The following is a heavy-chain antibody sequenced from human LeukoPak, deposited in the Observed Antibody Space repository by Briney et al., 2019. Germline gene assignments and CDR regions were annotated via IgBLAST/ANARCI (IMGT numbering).Heavy chain of an antibody. Sequence: PGGSLRLSCAASGFTFSSYAMSWVRQAPGKGLEWVSAISGSGGSTYYADSVKGRLTISRDNSKNTLYLQMNSLRAEDTAVYYCAKDRRSSGWHWFDYWGQGTLVTVSS. CDR3: AKDRRSSGWHWFDY. V-gene: IGHV3-23*01. CDR2: ISGSGGST. CDR1: GFTFSSYA. D-gene: IGHD6-19*01. J-gene: IGHJ4*02.